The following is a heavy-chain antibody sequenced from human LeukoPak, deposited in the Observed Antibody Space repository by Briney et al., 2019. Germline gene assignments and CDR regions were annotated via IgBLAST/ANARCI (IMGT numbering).Heavy chain of an antibody. D-gene: IGHD4-17*01. CDR1: GGSISSSSYY. V-gene: IGHV4-39*07. CDR2: IYYSGST. J-gene: IGHJ6*02. CDR3: ARHYGAHRDYYGLDV. Sequence: PSETLSLTCTVSGGSISSSSYYWGWIRQPPGKGLEWIVSIYYSGSTYYNPSLKSRVTISVDTSKNQFSLNLSSVTAADTAVYYCARHYGAHRDYYGLDVWGQGTTVTVSS.